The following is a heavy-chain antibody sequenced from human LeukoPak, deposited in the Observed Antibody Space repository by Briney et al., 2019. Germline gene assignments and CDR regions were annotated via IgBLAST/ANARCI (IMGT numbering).Heavy chain of an antibody. J-gene: IGHJ3*02. V-gene: IGHV1-24*01. D-gene: IGHD3-22*01. CDR3: ATSFRDSSGYYYQQRNDAFDI. CDR2: FDPEDGET. CDR1: GYTLTELS. Sequence: GASVKVSCKVSGYTLTELSMHWVRQAPGKGLEWMGGFDPEDGETIYAQKFQGRVTMTEDTSTDTAYMELSSLRSEDTAVYYCATSFRDSSGYYYQQRNDAFDIWGQGTMVTVSS.